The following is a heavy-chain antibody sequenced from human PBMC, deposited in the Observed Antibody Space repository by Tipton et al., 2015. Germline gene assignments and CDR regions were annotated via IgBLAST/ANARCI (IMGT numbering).Heavy chain of an antibody. J-gene: IGHJ6*02. Sequence: TLSLTCAVYGGSFSDYYWSWIRQPPKKGLEWIGEINHSGRTNYNPSLKSRVTISVDTSKNQFSLKLSSVTAADTAVYYCARDVDDYGGNSGPREYYGKDVWGQGTTVTVSS. CDR3: ARDVDDYGGNSGPREYYGKDV. CDR1: GGSFSDYY. CDR2: INHSGRT. D-gene: IGHD4-23*01. V-gene: IGHV4-34*01.